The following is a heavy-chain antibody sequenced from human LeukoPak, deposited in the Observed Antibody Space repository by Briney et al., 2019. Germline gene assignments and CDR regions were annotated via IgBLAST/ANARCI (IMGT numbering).Heavy chain of an antibody. CDR2: IYYSGST. Sequence: SETVSLTCTVSGGSISSYYWSWIRQPPGKGLEWIGYIYYSGSTNYNPSLKSRVTISVDTSKNQFSLKLSSVTAADTAVYYCARSRPAAAFDYWGQVTLVTVSS. J-gene: IGHJ4*02. CDR3: ARSRPAAAFDY. V-gene: IGHV4-59*01. D-gene: IGHD6-13*01. CDR1: GGSISSYY.